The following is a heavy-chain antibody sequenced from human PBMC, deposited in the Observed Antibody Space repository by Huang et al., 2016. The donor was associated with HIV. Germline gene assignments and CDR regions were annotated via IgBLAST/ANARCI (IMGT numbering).Heavy chain of an antibody. CDR2: IIPLFRAP. J-gene: IGHJ4*02. D-gene: IGHD3-16*01. Sequence: QVQLEQSGPAVRKPGSSVKVSCQASGGSFSDQIISWVRQAPGQRFEWWGGIIPLFRAPAYAQEFKGRVTMPADESTATIYMELNSLTSEDTAVYYCAMSLRYQYDSRSYWGRYFDYWGQGTLVTVSS. CDR1: GGSFSDQI. V-gene: IGHV1-69*01. CDR3: AMSLRYQYDSRSYWGRYFDY.